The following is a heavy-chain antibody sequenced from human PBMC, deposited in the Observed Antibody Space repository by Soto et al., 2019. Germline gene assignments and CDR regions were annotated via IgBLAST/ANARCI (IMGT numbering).Heavy chain of an antibody. V-gene: IGHV3-66*01. CDR3: ARSGSWYSFFDY. D-gene: IGHD2-15*01. J-gene: IGHJ4*02. CDR2: IYSGGST. Sequence: GGSLRLSCAASGFTVSSNYMSWVRQAPGKGLEWVSVIYSGGSTYYADSVKGRFTISRDNSKNTLYLQMNSLRAEDTAVYYCARSGSWYSFFDYWGQGNLVTVSS. CDR1: GFTVSSNY.